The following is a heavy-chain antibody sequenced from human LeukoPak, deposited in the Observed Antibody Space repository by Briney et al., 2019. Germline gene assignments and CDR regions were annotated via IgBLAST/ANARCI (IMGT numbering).Heavy chain of an antibody. CDR3: ARALLWFGDPPYAFDI. J-gene: IGHJ3*02. CDR2: ISSSSSYI. Sequence: PGGSLRLSCAASGFTFSSYSMNWVRQAPGKGLEWVSSISSSSSYIYYADSVKGRFTISRDNAKNSLYLQMNSLRAEDTAVYYCARALLWFGDPPYAFDIWGQGTMVTVSS. D-gene: IGHD3-10*01. CDR1: GFTFSSYS. V-gene: IGHV3-21*01.